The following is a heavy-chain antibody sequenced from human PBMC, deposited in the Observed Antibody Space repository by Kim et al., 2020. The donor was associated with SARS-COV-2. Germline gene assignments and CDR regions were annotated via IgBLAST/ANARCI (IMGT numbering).Heavy chain of an antibody. J-gene: IGHJ5*02. V-gene: IGHV1-2*06. CDR1: GYTFTGYY. D-gene: IGHD3-10*01. Sequence: ASVKVSCKASGYTFTGYYMHWVRQAPGQGLEWMGRINPTSGGTNYAQKFQGRFTMTRDTSISTAYMELSRLRPDDPAVNYCAGDSYYGWGSWLNPWGQGT. CDR3: AGDSYYGWGSWLNP. CDR2: INPTSGGT.